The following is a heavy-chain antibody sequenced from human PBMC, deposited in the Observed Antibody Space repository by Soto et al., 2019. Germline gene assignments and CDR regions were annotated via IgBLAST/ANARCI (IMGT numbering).Heavy chain of an antibody. J-gene: IGHJ3*02. CDR2: MSHSGGT. CDR3: AGVERGTATTVVDAFDI. CDR1: GGFLSSGSYY. V-gene: IGHV4-34*01. Sequence: QVQLQQWGAGLLKPSETLSLTCAVYGGFLSSGSYYWSWIRQPPGKGLEWIGEMSHSGGTQFNPSLKSRVTISVDPSKKQFSLKMRSVTAADTALYYCAGVERGTATTVVDAFDILGPGTMVTVSS. D-gene: IGHD1-1*01.